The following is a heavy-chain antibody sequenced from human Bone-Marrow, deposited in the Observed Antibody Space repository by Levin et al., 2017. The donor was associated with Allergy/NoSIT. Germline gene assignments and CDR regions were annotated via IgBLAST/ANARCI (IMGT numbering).Heavy chain of an antibody. CDR3: ARAAVRGVIDGYFDY. CDR1: GGSISSYY. D-gene: IGHD3-10*01. Sequence: PSETLSLTCTVSGGSISSYYWSWIRQPPGKGLEWIGYIYDSWGTNYIPSLKSRVTISVDTSKNQFSLKLSSATAADTAVYYCARAAVRGVIDGYFDYWGQGTLVTVSS. V-gene: IGHV4-59*01. J-gene: IGHJ4*02. CDR2: IYDSWGT.